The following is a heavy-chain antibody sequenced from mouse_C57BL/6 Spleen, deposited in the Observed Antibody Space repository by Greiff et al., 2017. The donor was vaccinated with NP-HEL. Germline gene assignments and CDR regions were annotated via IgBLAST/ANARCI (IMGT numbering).Heavy chain of an antibody. D-gene: IGHD3-3*01. CDR1: GYAFSSSW. CDR3: AKAVPEGFAY. Sequence: VQLQQSGPELVKPGASVKISCKASGYAFSSSWMNWVKQRPGKGLEWIGRIYPGDGDTNYNGKFKGKATLTADKSSSTAYMQLSSLTSEDSAVYFCAKAVPEGFAYWGQGTLVTVSA. V-gene: IGHV1-82*01. J-gene: IGHJ3*01. CDR2: IYPGDGDT.